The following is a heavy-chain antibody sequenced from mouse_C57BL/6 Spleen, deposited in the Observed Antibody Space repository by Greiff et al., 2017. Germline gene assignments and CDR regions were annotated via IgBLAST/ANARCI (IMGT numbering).Heavy chain of an antibody. CDR1: GFTFSSYA. CDR2: ISDGGSYT. Sequence: EVQLVESGGGLVKPGGSLKLSCAASGFTFSSYAMSWVRQTPEKRLEWVATISDGGSYTYYPDNVKGRFTISRDNAKNHLYLQMSHLKSEDTAMYYCARDRDYYGSSYRWYFDVWGTGTTVTVAS. D-gene: IGHD1-1*01. CDR3: ARDRDYYGSSYRWYFDV. V-gene: IGHV5-4*01. J-gene: IGHJ1*03.